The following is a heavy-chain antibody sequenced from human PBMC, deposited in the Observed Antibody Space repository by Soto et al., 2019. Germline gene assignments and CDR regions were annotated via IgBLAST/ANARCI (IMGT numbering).Heavy chain of an antibody. CDR2: INHSGST. CDR1: GGSFSGYY. V-gene: IGHV4-34*01. CDR3: ARNGVVVVPAAMRWFDP. Sequence: QVQLQQWGAGLLKPSETLSLTCAVYGGSFSGYYWSWIRQPPGKGLEWIGEINHSGSTNYNPSLKSRVTISVDTSKNQFSLKLSSVTAADTAVYYCARNGVVVVPAAMRWFDPWGQGTLVTVSS. D-gene: IGHD2-2*01. J-gene: IGHJ5*02.